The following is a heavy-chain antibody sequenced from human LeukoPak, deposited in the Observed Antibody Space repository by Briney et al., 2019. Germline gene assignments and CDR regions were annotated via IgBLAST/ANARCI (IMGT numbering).Heavy chain of an antibody. V-gene: IGHV4-59*01. CDR1: GGSISSYY. J-gene: IGHJ4*02. CDR3: ARDDCSSTSCFNFDY. D-gene: IGHD2-2*01. Sequence: SETLSLTXTVSGGSISSYYWSWIRQTPGKGLEWIGYIYYSGSTNYNPSLKSRVTISVDTSKNQFSLKLSSVTAADTAVYYCARDDCSSTSCFNFDYWGQGTLVTVPS. CDR2: IYYSGST.